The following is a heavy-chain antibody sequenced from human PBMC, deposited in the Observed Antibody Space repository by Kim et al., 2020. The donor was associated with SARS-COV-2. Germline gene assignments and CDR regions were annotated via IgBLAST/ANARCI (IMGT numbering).Heavy chain of an antibody. CDR2: ISAYNGNT. J-gene: IGHJ6*02. CDR3: ARGMRYSGYGYYYGMDV. D-gene: IGHD5-12*01. Sequence: ASVKVSCKASGYTFTSYGISWVRQAPGQGLEWMGWISAYNGNTNYAQKLQGRVTMTTDTSTSTAYMELRSLRSDDTAVYYCARGMRYSGYGYYYGMDVWGQGTTVTVSS. V-gene: IGHV1-18*01. CDR1: GYTFTSYG.